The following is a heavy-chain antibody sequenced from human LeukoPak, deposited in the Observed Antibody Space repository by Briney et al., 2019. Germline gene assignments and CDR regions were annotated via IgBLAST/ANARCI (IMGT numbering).Heavy chain of an antibody. D-gene: IGHD3-3*01. V-gene: IGHV1-69*04. Sequence: GASVKVSCKASGGTFSSYAISWVRQAPGQGLEWMGRIIPILGIANYAQKFQGRVTITADKSTSTAYMELSSLRSEDTAVYYCARGYNYDFWSGYYYYYYGMDVWGQGTTVTVSS. CDR3: ARGYNYDFWSGYYYYYYGMDV. CDR1: GGTFSSYA. J-gene: IGHJ6*02. CDR2: IIPILGIA.